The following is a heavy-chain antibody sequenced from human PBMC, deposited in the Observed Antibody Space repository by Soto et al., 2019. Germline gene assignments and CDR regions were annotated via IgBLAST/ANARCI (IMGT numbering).Heavy chain of an antibody. J-gene: IGHJ4*02. Sequence: QVQLVQSGAEVRKPGSSVKVSCEASGGTFSTYTFNWVRQAPGQGLEWMGRIIPILGITNYAQKFQGRVTXXXXXXXXXXXXXXXXXXXXXXXXXXXXXXXXXXAMVMVILDYWGQGTLVTVSS. V-gene: IGHV1-69*02. CDR2: IIPILGIT. D-gene: IGHD5-18*01. CDR1: GGTFSTYT. CDR3: XXXXXXXAMVMVILDY.